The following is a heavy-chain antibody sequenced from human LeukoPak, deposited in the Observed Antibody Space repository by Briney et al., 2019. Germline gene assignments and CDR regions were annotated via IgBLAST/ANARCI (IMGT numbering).Heavy chain of an antibody. Sequence: GESLKISCKGSGYRFNSYWNGWVRQIPGKGLEWMGVTYGGDSETRYSPSFQGHVTISADKSIWTAYLQWSSLKASDTAMYYCARLSEELEAHFDFWGQGTPVTVSS. CDR2: TYGGDSET. CDR1: GYRFNSYW. J-gene: IGHJ4*02. D-gene: IGHD6-13*01. V-gene: IGHV5-51*01. CDR3: ARLSEELEAHFDF.